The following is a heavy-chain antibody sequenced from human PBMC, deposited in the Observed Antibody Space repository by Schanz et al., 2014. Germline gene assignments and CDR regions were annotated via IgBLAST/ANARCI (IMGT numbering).Heavy chain of an antibody. CDR3: AREMLDIVATMDDDAFDI. D-gene: IGHD5-12*01. CDR1: GYTFTDYY. V-gene: IGHV1-2*06. J-gene: IGHJ3*02. Sequence: QVQLVQSGAEVKKLGASVKVSCKASGYTFTDYYMHWVRQAPGQGLEWMGRINPNSGGTNYAQKFQGRVTMTRDTSISTAYMEMSRLIYDDTAVYYCAREMLDIVATMDDDAFDIWGQGTMVTVSS. CDR2: INPNSGGT.